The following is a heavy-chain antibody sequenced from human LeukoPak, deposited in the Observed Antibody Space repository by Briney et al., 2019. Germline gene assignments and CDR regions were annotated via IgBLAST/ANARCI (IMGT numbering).Heavy chain of an antibody. Sequence: GGSLRLSCAASGFTFSNAWMSWVRQAPGKGLEWVSSISSSSSYIYYADSVKGRFTISRDNAKNSLYLQMNSLRAEDTAVYYCARGDYYDSSGRIDAFDFWGQGTMVTVSS. D-gene: IGHD3-22*01. J-gene: IGHJ3*01. V-gene: IGHV3-21*01. CDR3: ARGDYYDSSGRIDAFDF. CDR2: ISSSSSYI. CDR1: GFTFSNAW.